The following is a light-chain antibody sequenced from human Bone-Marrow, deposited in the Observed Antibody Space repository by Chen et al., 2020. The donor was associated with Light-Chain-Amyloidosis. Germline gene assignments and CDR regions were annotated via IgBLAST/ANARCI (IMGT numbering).Light chain of an antibody. Sequence: DIVMTQSPDSLAVSLGERATINCKSSQSVLYSSNNKNYLAWYQQKTGQPPKLLIYWASIRESGVPDRFSGSGSGTDFTRTITTLQAEDVAVYYCQQHYDTPWTFGQGTKVEIK. CDR1: QSVLYSSNNKNY. J-gene: IGKJ1*01. V-gene: IGKV4-1*01. CDR2: WAS. CDR3: QQHYDTPWT.